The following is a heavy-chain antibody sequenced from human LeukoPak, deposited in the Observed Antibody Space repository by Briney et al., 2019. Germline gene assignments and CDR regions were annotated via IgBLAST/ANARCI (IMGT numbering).Heavy chain of an antibody. J-gene: IGHJ5*02. CDR2: ISYDGSNK. V-gene: IGHV3-30*18. CDR3: AKVVVPAAINNWFDP. D-gene: IGHD2-2*02. Sequence: WVXXISYDGSNKYYADSVKGRFTISRDNSKNTLYLQMNSLRAEDTAVYYCAKVVVPAAINNWFDPWGQGTLVTVSS.